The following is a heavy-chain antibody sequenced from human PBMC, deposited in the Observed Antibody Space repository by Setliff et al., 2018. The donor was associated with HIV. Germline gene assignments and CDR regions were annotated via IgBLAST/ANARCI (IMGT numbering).Heavy chain of an antibody. CDR2: IIPILGIA. Sequence: SVKVSCKASGDTFSSYAISWVRQAPGQGLEWMGGIIPILGIANYAQKFQDRVTITADKSTDTAYMELSSLRSEDTAVYYCARGRGIIGALVYWGQGTLVTVSS. D-gene: IGHD2-21*01. V-gene: IGHV1-69*10. J-gene: IGHJ4*02. CDR3: ARGRGIIGALVY. CDR1: GDTFSSYA.